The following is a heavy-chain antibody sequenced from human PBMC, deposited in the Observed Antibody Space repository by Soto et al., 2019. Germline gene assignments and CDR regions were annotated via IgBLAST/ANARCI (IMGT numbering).Heavy chain of an antibody. CDR3: ARGEQYSGRIFDY. Sequence: SPSVSLTCAITGYRVSRNSAGWGWVRQSPSRGLEWLGRTYYRSKWYYEYAVSVRGRITINPDTSKNQYSLQLNSVTPEDTAVYFCARGEQYSGRIFDYWGQGTMVTVSS. J-gene: IGHJ4*01. CDR2: TYYRSKWYY. V-gene: IGHV6-1*01. CDR1: GYRVSRNSAG. D-gene: IGHD1-26*01.